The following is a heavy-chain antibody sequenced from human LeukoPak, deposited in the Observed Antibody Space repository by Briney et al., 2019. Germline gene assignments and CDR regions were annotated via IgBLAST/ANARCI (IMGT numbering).Heavy chain of an antibody. CDR1: GYTFTSYG. CDR2: ISAYNGNT. D-gene: IGHD3-22*01. V-gene: IGHV1-18*01. Sequence: ASVKVSCKASGYTFTSYGISWVRRAPGQGLEWMGWISAYNGNTNYAQKLQGRVTMTTDTSTSTAYMELRSLRSDDTAVYYCARVGRRLKYYYDSSGIGYFDYWGQGTLVTVSS. J-gene: IGHJ4*02. CDR3: ARVGRRLKYYYDSSGIGYFDY.